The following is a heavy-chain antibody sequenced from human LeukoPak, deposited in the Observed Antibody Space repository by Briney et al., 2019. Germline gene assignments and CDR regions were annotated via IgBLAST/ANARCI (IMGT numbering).Heavy chain of an antibody. Sequence: PSETLSLTCTVSGGSISSYYWSWIRQPPGKGLEWIGYIYYSGSTNYNPSLKSRVTISVDTSKNQFSLKLSSVTAADTAVYYCARQPIAAPFDYWGQGTLVTVSS. CDR3: ARQPIAAPFDY. D-gene: IGHD6-13*01. CDR2: IYYSGST. J-gene: IGHJ4*02. V-gene: IGHV4-59*08. CDR1: GGSISSYY.